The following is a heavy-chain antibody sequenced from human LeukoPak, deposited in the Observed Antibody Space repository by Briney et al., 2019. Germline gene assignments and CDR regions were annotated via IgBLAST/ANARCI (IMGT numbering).Heavy chain of an antibody. CDR1: GYTFTNYA. V-gene: IGHV1-3*01. D-gene: IGHD3-10*01. CDR2: INAGNGNT. Sequence: ASVKVSCKASGYTFTNYALHWVRQAPGQRLEWMGWINAGNGNTKYSRKFQGRVTITRDTSASTAYMELSSLRSEDTAVYYCARYYGSGSYDYWGQGTLVTVSS. CDR3: ARYYGSGSYDY. J-gene: IGHJ4*02.